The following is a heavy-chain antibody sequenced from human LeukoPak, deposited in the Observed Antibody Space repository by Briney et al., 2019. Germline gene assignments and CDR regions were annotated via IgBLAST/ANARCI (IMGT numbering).Heavy chain of an antibody. Sequence: GASVKVSCKASGYTFTNFGLNWVRQAPGQGLEWMGWISAYNGNTNYAHKFQGRVTMTTDTSTSTAHMELRSLRSDDTAVYLCVRESLGGAALDIWGQGTMVTVSS. V-gene: IGHV1-18*01. J-gene: IGHJ3*02. CDR1: GYTFTNFG. D-gene: IGHD3-16*01. CDR3: VRESLGGAALDI. CDR2: ISAYNGNT.